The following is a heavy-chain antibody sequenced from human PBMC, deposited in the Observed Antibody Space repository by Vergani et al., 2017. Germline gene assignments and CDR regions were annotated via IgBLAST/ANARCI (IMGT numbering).Heavy chain of an antibody. CDR1: GFTFGDYA. V-gene: IGHV3-49*05. J-gene: IGHJ4*02. CDR2: IRSKAYGGTT. Sequence: EVQLVESGGGLVKPGRSLRLSCTASGFTFGDYAMSWFRQAPGKGLEWVGFIRSKAYGGTTEYAASVKGRFTISRDDSKSIAYLQMNSLKTEDTAVYYCTRDYDGYYDSSGYFDYWGQGTLVTVSS. D-gene: IGHD3-22*01. CDR3: TRDYDGYYDSSGYFDY.